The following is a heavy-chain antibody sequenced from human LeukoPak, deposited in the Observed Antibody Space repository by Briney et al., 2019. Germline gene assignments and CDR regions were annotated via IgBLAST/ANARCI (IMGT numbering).Heavy chain of an antibody. V-gene: IGHV4-31*03. CDR3: ARRWRSTSWPEFYYYYMDV. D-gene: IGHD2-2*01. J-gene: IGHJ6*03. CDR1: GGSISSGGYY. Sequence: PSETLSLTCTVSGGSISSGGYYWSWIRQHPGKGLEWIGYIYYSGSTYYNPSLKSRVTISVDTSKNQFSLKLSSVTAADTAVYYCARRWRSTSWPEFYYYYMDVWGKGTTVTVSS. CDR2: IYYSGST.